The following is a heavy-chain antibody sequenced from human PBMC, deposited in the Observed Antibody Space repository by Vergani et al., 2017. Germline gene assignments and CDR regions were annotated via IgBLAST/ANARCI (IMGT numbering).Heavy chain of an antibody. D-gene: IGHD3-9*01. Sequence: QVQLQESGPGLVKTTETLSLTCTVSGGSFNTYYWSWIRQSPGKGLEWIGYIYSTGSTNYNPSLHSRVTMSVDTSKNQFSLKFRSVTASDTAVYFCARRSGIVYYIFSVTQYFFDFWGQGTLVTVSS. V-gene: IGHV4-59*13. J-gene: IGHJ4*02. CDR2: IYSTGST. CDR3: ARRSGIVYYIFSVTQYFFDF. CDR1: GGSFNTYY.